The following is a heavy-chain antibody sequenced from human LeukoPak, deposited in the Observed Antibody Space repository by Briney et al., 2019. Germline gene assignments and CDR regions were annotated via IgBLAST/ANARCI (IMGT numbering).Heavy chain of an antibody. J-gene: IGHJ4*02. V-gene: IGHV3-30*18. D-gene: IGHD2-15*01. Sequence: AGRSLRLSCAASGFTFSSYGMHWVRQAPGKGLEWVAVISYDGSNKYYADSVKGRFTISRDNSKNTLYLQMNSLRAEDTAVYYFAEDYCGGGSCYSGPPDYWGQGTLVTVSS. CDR3: AEDYCGGGSCYSGPPDY. CDR1: GFTFSSYG. CDR2: ISYDGSNK.